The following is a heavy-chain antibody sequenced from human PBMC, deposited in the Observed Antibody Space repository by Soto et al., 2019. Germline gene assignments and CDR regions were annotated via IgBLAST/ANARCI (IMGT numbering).Heavy chain of an antibody. CDR3: ARLPYYGDYAYFDF. CDR2: INHSGST. CDR1: GGSFSGYY. Sequence: SETLSLTCAAYGGSFSGYYWSWIRQPPGKGLEWIGEINHSGSTNYNPSLKSRVTISVDTSKNQFFLKVNSVTAADTAVYYCARLPYYGDYAYFDFWGQGTLVTVSS. V-gene: IGHV4-34*01. J-gene: IGHJ4*02. D-gene: IGHD4-17*01.